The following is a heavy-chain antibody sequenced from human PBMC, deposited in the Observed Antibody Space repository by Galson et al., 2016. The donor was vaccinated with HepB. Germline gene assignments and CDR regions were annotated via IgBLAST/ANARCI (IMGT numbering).Heavy chain of an antibody. CDR3: ARWTGNEYYYYGLDV. CDR1: GYSFTNHW. D-gene: IGHD3/OR15-3a*01. CDR2: IYPEDSDT. Sequence: QSGAEVKKPGESLKISCKGSGYSFTNHWIGWVRQKPGKGLEWMGIIYPEDSDTKFSPSFHGQVTISVDKSITTAYLHWSSLRASDTAMYYCARWTGNEYYYYGLDVWGQGTTVIVSS. V-gene: IGHV5-51*01. J-gene: IGHJ6*02.